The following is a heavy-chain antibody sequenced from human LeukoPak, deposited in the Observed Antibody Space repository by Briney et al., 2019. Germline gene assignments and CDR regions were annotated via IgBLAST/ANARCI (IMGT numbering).Heavy chain of an antibody. CDR2: IYGGSRT. CDR1: GFTVSSNY. CDR3: ARTYSSSWLYYYYYMDV. D-gene: IGHD6-13*01. V-gene: IGHV3-66*01. J-gene: IGHJ6*03. Sequence: GGSLRLSCAASGFTVSSNYMSWVRQAPGKGLEWVSVIYGGSRTLYSDSVKGRFTISRDISKNTVYLQMSNLRAEDTAVYYCARTYSSSWLYYYYYMDVWGKGTTVTVSS.